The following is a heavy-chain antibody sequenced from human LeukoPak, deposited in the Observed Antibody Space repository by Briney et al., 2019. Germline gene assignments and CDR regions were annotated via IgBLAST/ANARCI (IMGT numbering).Heavy chain of an antibody. D-gene: IGHD6-13*01. J-gene: IGHJ5*02. CDR3: ARDRVAAAGYNWFDP. CDR2: IYTSGST. CDR1: GGSISGYY. V-gene: IGHV4-4*07. Sequence: PSETLSLTCTVSGGSISGYYWSWIRQPAGKGLEWIGRIYTSGSTNYNPSLKSRVTMSVDTSKNQFSLKLSSVTAADTAVYYCARDRVAAAGYNWFDPWGQGTLVTVSS.